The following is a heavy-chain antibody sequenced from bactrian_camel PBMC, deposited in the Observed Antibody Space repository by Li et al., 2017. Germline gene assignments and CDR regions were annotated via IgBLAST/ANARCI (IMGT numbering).Heavy chain of an antibody. D-gene: IGHD3*01. V-gene: IGHV3S55*01. CDR3: STCTHCRGGHCYGAQY. CDR1: GYRVSDYC. Sequence: HVQLVESGGGSVQAGGSLRLSCTLSGYRVSDYCVGWFRQPPGKEREGVGAIGGDASQFYADSVKGRFTISKGNTENTLYLQMNNLKPEDTAMYYCSTCTHCRGGHCYGAQYWGQGTQVTVS. J-gene: IGHJ4*01. CDR2: IGGDASQ.